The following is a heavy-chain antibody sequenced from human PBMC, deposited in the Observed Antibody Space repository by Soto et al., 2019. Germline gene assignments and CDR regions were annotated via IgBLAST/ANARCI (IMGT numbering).Heavy chain of an antibody. J-gene: IGHJ5*02. CDR2: IIPIFGTA. Sequence: GASVKVSCKASGGTFSSYAISWVRQAPGQGLEWMGGIIPIFGTANYAQKFQGRVTITADESTSTAYMELSSLRSEDTAVYYCARVVSISLYHHWFDPWGQGTLVTASS. V-gene: IGHV1-69*13. CDR3: ARVVSISLYHHWFDP. D-gene: IGHD3-10*01. CDR1: GGTFSSYA.